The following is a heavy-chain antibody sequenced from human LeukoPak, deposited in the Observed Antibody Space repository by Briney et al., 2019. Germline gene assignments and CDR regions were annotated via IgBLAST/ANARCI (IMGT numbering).Heavy chain of an antibody. CDR2: ISGSGGST. D-gene: IGHD6-6*01. J-gene: IGHJ4*02. Sequence: GGSLRLSCAASGFTFSSYAMSWVRQAPGKGLEWVSAISGSGGSTYYADSVKGRFTISRDNSKNTLYLQMNSLRAEDTAVYYCARGVQLVRENFDYWGQGTLVTVSS. CDR3: ARGVQLVRENFDY. V-gene: IGHV3-23*01. CDR1: GFTFSSYA.